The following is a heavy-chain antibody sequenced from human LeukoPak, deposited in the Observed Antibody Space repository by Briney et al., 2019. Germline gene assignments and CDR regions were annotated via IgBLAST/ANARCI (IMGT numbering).Heavy chain of an antibody. CDR3: TREKRYFDWFQADY. CDR1: GFIFSTHA. CDR2: IRNKAYGGTA. D-gene: IGHD3-9*01. V-gene: IGHV3-49*03. Sequence: GGSLRLSCVASGFIFSTHAMSWFRQAPGKGLEWVGFIRNKAYGGTAEYAASVKGRFTISRDDSKTIAYLQMNSLKTEDTAVYYCTREKRYFDWFQADYWGQGTLVTVSS. J-gene: IGHJ4*02.